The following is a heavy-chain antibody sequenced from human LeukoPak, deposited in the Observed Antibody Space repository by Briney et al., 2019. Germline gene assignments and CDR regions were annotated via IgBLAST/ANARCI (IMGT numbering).Heavy chain of an antibody. CDR2: INLNSGGT. V-gene: IGHV1-2*02. J-gene: IGHJ4*02. Sequence: ASVKVSCKASGYTFTGYYMHWVRQAPGQGLEWMGWINLNSGGTNYAQKFQGRVTMTRDTSISTAYMELSWLRSDDTAVYYCARGRLDYFDYWGQGTLVTVSS. CDR3: ARGRLDYFDY. CDR1: GYTFTGYY. D-gene: IGHD3-10*01.